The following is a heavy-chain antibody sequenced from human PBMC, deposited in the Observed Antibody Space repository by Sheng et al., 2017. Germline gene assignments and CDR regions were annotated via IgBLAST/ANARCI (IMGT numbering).Heavy chain of an antibody. CDR1: GGTFSSNA. CDR3: ARPPGDPHTSDAFDI. V-gene: IGHV1-69*02. CDR2: IIPIFGKA. D-gene: IGHD2-2*01. J-gene: IGHJ3*02. Sequence: QVQLVQSGAEVKKPGSSVTVSCKASGGTFSSNAIHWVRQAPGQGLEWMGRIIPIFGKANTHSTSRAESRSTADKSSNTAYMEMTDLRSDDTAVYYCARPPGDPHTSDAFDIWGQGTLV.